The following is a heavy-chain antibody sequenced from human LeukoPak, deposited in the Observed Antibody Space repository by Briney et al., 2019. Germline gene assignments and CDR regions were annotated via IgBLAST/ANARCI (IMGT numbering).Heavy chain of an antibody. D-gene: IGHD1-26*01. Sequence: KPGGSLRLSCAASGFTFSSYSMNWVRQAPGKGLEWVSSISSSSSNIYYADSVKGRFTISRDNAKNSLYLQMNSLRAEDTAVYYCAREIVGVAESGAFDIWGQGTMVTVSS. CDR1: GFTFSSYS. V-gene: IGHV3-21*01. CDR2: ISSSSSNI. J-gene: IGHJ3*02. CDR3: AREIVGVAESGAFDI.